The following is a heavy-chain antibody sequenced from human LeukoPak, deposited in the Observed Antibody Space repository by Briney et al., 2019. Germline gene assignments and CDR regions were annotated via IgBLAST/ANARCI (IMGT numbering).Heavy chain of an antibody. Sequence: ASVKVSCKASGYTFTSYGISWVRQAPGQGLEWMGRIIAYNGDTNYAQKLQGRVTMTIDVSTSTAYMELRSLRSDDTAVYYCARDQSGDFDYWGQGTLVTVSS. CDR1: GYTFTSYG. CDR2: IIAYNGDT. CDR3: ARDQSGDFDY. D-gene: IGHD1-26*01. V-gene: IGHV1-18*01. J-gene: IGHJ4*02.